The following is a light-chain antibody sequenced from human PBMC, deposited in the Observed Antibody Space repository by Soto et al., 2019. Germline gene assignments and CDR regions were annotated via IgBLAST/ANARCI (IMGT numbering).Light chain of an antibody. CDR2: DAS. J-gene: IGKJ1*01. Sequence: DIQMTHSPSTLSASVGDSVTITFRASESISGWLAWYQQKPGEAPKLLIYDASTLESGVPSRFSGSGSETQFTLTISSLQPEDFATYYCQQHYTYTWTFGQGTKVDIK. CDR1: ESISGW. V-gene: IGKV1-5*01. CDR3: QQHYTYTWT.